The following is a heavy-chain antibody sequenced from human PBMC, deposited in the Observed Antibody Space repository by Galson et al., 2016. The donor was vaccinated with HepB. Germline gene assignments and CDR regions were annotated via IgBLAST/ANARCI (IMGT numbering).Heavy chain of an antibody. Sequence: SLRLSCAASGFTFSSYWMSWVRQVPEKGLEWVANIRQDGSMKYYVDSVKGRFTIFRDNAKNSLSLQMNSLKVDDTAVYYCARCESLYNWNYAGVVDYWGQGTLVTVSS. CDR2: IRQDGSMK. V-gene: IGHV3-7*03. CDR1: GFTFSSYW. J-gene: IGHJ4*02. D-gene: IGHD1-7*01. CDR3: ARCESLYNWNYAGVVDY.